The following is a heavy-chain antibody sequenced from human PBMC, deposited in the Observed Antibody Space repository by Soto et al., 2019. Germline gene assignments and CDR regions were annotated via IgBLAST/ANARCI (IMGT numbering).Heavy chain of an antibody. V-gene: IGHV3-33*01. Sequence: PGGSLRLSCAASGFTFSSYGMHWVRQAPGKGLEWVAVIWYDGSNKYYADSVKGRFTISRDNSKNTLYLQMNSLRAEDTAVYYCARGTPEDYYYYYMDVWGKGTTVPVSS. CDR2: IWYDGSNK. J-gene: IGHJ6*03. CDR1: GFTFSSYG. CDR3: ARGTPEDYYYYYMDV.